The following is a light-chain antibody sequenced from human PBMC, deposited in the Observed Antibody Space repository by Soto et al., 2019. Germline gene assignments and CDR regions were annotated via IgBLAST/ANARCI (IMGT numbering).Light chain of an antibody. CDR1: QSVSSY. V-gene: IGKV3-11*01. J-gene: IGKJ4*01. CDR2: DAS. Sequence: EIVLTQSPATLSLSPGERATLSCRASQSVSSYLAWYQQKPGQAPRLLTYDASNRATGIPARFSGSGSGTDFPLTISSLEPEDFAVYYCQQRSNWPPSLTFGGGTKVEIK. CDR3: QQRSNWPPSLT.